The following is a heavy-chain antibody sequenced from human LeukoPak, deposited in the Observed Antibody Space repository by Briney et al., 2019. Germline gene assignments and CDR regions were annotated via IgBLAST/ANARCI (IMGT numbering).Heavy chain of an antibody. J-gene: IGHJ4*02. CDR1: GYTFTGYY. Sequence: GSVKVSCKGSGYTFTGYYMHWVRQAPGQEREWMGRINPNSGGTNYAQKFQGRATKSRDTSLRAPYMALSRLRSDDTPVCYFVPLDYYGSGSHDYRGQGTLVSVCS. V-gene: IGHV1-2*06. D-gene: IGHD3-10*01. CDR3: VPLDYYGSGSHDY. CDR2: INPNSGGT.